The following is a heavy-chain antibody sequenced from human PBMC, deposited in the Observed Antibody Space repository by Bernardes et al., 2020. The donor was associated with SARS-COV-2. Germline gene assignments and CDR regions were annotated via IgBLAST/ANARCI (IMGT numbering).Heavy chain of an antibody. Sequence: SGATLLKPTQTLTLTCTFSGFSLSTSGVGVGWIRQPPGKALEWLALIYWDDDKRYSPSLKSRLTITKDTSKNQVVLTMTNMDPVDTATYYCAHLYYDILTGYSYYFDYWGQGTLVTVSS. CDR2: IYWDDDK. D-gene: IGHD3-9*01. V-gene: IGHV2-5*02. CDR1: GFSLSTSGVG. J-gene: IGHJ4*02. CDR3: AHLYYDILTGYSYYFDY.